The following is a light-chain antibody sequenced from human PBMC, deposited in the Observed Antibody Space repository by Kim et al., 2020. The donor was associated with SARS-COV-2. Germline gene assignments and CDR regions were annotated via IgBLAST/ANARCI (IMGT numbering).Light chain of an antibody. J-gene: IGKJ2*01. CDR3: QQSYNTPYT. CDR2: AVY. Sequence: SASGGDRVNITCRASQRISSYLNWYQQKPEKAPNRLIYAVYSLKSGVPSRFSGSGSGTDFTLTISSLQPEYFATYYCQQSYNTPYTFGQGTKL. V-gene: IGKV1-39*01. CDR1: QRISSY.